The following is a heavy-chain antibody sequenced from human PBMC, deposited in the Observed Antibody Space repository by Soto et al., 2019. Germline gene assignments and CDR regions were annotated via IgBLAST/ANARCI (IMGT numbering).Heavy chain of an antibody. J-gene: IGHJ5*02. V-gene: IGHV3-74*01. Sequence: VHLVESGGGLVQPGGSLRLSCAASGFNFSNHWMHWVRQRPGEGLVWVSRITSDGKSKAYAESVKGRVAISRDNAKNTLYLQLNGLTAEDTAVYYCARESGAWPLHLFDPWGQGTLVTVSS. CDR3: ARESGAWPLHLFDP. CDR2: ITSDGKSK. CDR1: GFNFSNHW. D-gene: IGHD3-3*02.